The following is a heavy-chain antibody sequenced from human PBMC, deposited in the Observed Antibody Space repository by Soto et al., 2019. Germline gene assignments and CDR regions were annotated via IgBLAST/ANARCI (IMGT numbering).Heavy chain of an antibody. J-gene: IGHJ6*02. V-gene: IGHV1-2*02. CDR2: INPNSGGT. CDR3: ASYRLWSGRYYYGMDV. CDR1: GYTFTGYY. Sequence: GASVKVSCKASGYTFTGYYMHWVRQAPGQGLEWMGWINPNSGGTNYAQKFQGRVTMTRDTSIITAYMELSRLRSDDTAVYYCASYRLWSGRYYYGMDVWGQGTTVTVSS. D-gene: IGHD3-3*01.